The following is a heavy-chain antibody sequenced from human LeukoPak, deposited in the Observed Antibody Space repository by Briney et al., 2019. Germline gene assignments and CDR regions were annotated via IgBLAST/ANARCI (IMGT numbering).Heavy chain of an antibody. CDR1: GGSISSGGYY. Sequence: PSQTLSLTCTVSGGSISSGGYYWIWIRQHPGKGLEWIGYIYYSGSTYYNPSLKSRVTISVDTSKNQFSLKLSSVTAADTAVYYCARDGYSYGSWAFDIWGQGTMVTVSS. CDR3: ARDGYSYGSWAFDI. J-gene: IGHJ3*02. CDR2: IYYSGST. V-gene: IGHV4-31*03. D-gene: IGHD5-18*01.